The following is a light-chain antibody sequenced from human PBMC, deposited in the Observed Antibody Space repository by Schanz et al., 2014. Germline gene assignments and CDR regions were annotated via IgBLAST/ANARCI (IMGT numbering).Light chain of an antibody. Sequence: QSVLTQPASVSGSPGQSITISCTGTSSDVGSYNLVSWYQQHPGKAPKVMIYEGSKRPSGVSDRFSGSKSGNTASLTISGLQAEDEADYYCAAWDDSLGVVFGGGTKLTVL. V-gene: IGLV2-14*02. CDR2: EGS. J-gene: IGLJ2*01. CDR1: SSDVGSYNL. CDR3: AAWDDSLGVV.